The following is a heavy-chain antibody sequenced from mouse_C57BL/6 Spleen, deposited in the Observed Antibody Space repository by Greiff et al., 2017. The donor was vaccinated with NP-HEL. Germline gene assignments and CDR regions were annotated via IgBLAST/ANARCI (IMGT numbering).Heavy chain of an antibody. Sequence: EVKLVESGGGLVKPGGSLKLSCAASGFTFSSYAMSWVRQTPEKRLAWVATISDGGSYTYYPDNVKGRFTISRDNAKNNLYLQMSHLKSEDTAMYYCARDYDYDGGAWFAYWGQGTLVTVSA. CDR3: ARDYDYDGGAWFAY. V-gene: IGHV5-4*01. CDR2: ISDGGSYT. J-gene: IGHJ3*01. D-gene: IGHD2-4*01. CDR1: GFTFSSYA.